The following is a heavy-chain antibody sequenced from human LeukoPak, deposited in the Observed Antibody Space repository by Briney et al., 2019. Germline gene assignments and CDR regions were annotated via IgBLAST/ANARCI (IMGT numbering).Heavy chain of an antibody. J-gene: IGHJ6*02. V-gene: IGHV1-2*02. CDR1: GYTFTGYY. CDR2: INPNSGGT. Sequence: ASVKVSCKASGYTFTGYYMHWVRQAPGQGLEWMGWINPNSGGTNYAQKFQGRVTMTRDTSISTAYMELSRLRSDDTAVYYCARDETPIVVPAAIDYYHGMDVWGQGTTVTVSS. CDR3: ARDETPIVVPAAIDYYHGMDV. D-gene: IGHD2-2*02.